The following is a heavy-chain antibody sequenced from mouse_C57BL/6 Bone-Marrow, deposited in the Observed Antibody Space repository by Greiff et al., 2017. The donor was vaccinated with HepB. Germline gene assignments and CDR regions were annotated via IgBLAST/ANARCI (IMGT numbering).Heavy chain of an antibody. CDR3: ARYPSPNFDY. V-gene: IGHV7-3*01. CDR2: IRNKANGYTT. CDR1: GFTFTDYY. Sequence: EVQGVESGGGLVQPGGSLSLSCAASGFTFTDYYMSWVRQPPGKALEWLGFIRNKANGYTTEYSAYVKGRFTISRDNSQSILYLQMNALRAEDSTTYYCARYPSPNFDYWGQGTTLTVSS. J-gene: IGHJ2*01.